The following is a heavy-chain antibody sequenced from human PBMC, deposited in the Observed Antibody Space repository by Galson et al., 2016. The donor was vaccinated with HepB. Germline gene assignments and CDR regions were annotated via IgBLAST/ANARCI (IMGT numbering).Heavy chain of an antibody. CDR1: GGSISSGSYY. CDR2: IYTSGST. Sequence: TLSLTCTVSGGSISSGSYYWSWIRQPAGKGLEWIGRIYTSGSTNYNPSLKSRVTISVDTSTKQFSLKLSSVTAADTAVYYCASSRLYDAFDIWGQGTMVTVSS. CDR3: ASSRLYDAFDI. D-gene: IGHD2-2*01. J-gene: IGHJ3*02. V-gene: IGHV4-61*02.